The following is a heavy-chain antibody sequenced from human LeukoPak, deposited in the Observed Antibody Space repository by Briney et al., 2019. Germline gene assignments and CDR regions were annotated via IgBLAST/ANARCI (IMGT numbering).Heavy chain of an antibody. Sequence: GRSLRLSCTASGFTFGDYAMSWVRQAPGKGLEWVGFIRSKAYGGTTEYAASVKGRFTISRDDSKSIAYLQMNSLKTEDTAVYYCARFSDIPEAFDIWGQGTMVTVSS. CDR2: IRSKAYGGTT. J-gene: IGHJ3*02. CDR3: ARFSDIPEAFDI. D-gene: IGHD3-9*01. CDR1: GFTFGDYA. V-gene: IGHV3-49*04.